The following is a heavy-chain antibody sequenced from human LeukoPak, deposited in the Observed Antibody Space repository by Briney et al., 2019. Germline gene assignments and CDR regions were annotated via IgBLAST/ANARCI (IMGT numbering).Heavy chain of an antibody. CDR3: AKAGVVVPAD. D-gene: IGHD2-2*01. Sequence: GRSLRLSCAASGFTFSSFGMHWVRQAPGKGLEWVAIIWYDGSDKYYADSVKGRFTISRGNSKNTLYLQMNSLRAEDTAVYYCAKAGVVVPADWGQGTLVTVSS. CDR2: IWYDGSDK. V-gene: IGHV3-33*06. CDR1: GFTFSSFG. J-gene: IGHJ4*02.